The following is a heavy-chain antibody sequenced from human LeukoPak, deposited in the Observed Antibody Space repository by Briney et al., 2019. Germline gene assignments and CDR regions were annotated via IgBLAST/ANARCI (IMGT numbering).Heavy chain of an antibody. J-gene: IGHJ6*02. CDR2: ISNDGNNK. CDR1: GFTFTRYD. Sequence: GGSLRLSCAASGFTFTRYDMHWVRQAPGKGLEWVAVISNDGNNKDYGNSVKGRFTIARDNAKNSLYLQMNSLRAEDTAVYYCAAGYCTSNSCSTFYGMDVWGQGTTVTVSS. CDR3: AAGYCTSNSCSTFYGMDV. V-gene: IGHV3-30-3*01. D-gene: IGHD2-2*03.